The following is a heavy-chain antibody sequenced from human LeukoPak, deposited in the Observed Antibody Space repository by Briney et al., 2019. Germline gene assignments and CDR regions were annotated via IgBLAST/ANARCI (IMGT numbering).Heavy chain of an antibody. D-gene: IGHD2-21*02. J-gene: IGHJ5*02. CDR3: ARVVRGVVTSNWFDP. Sequence: SETLSLTCTVPGDSLNTYYWTWIRQTPGKELEWIGFVASSGISNYNPSLKSRVSISIDTSKNQFSLALTSVTPADTAVYYCARVVRGVVTSNWFDPWGQGTLVSVSS. CDR1: GDSLNTYY. V-gene: IGHV4-59*01. CDR2: VASSGIS.